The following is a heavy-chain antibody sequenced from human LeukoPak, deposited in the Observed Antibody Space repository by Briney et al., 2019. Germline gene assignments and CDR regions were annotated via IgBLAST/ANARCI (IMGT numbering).Heavy chain of an antibody. CDR1: GGSVSSGSYY. CDR2: IYYSGST. Sequence: AETLSLTCTVSGGSVSSGSYYWSWIRQPPGKGLEWIGYIYYSGSTNYNPSLKSRVTISVDTSKNQFSLKLSSVTAADTAVYYCARQGNWFGGRGHGTTVTVSS. J-gene: IGHJ6*02. V-gene: IGHV4-61*01. D-gene: IGHD3-10*01. CDR3: ARQGNWFGG.